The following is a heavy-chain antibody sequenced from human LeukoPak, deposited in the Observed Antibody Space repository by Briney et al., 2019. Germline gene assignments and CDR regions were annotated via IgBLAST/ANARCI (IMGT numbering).Heavy chain of an antibody. Sequence: GGSLRLSCAASGFTFDDYAMHWVRQAPGKGLEWVSLISGDGGARYYGDSVKGRFTISRDNSKNSLYLQMNSLRTEDTALYYRAKDKRLRYFDWYEGMDVWGQGTTVTVSS. CDR2: ISGDGGAR. D-gene: IGHD3-9*01. J-gene: IGHJ6*02. CDR1: GFTFDDYA. CDR3: AKDKRLRYFDWYEGMDV. V-gene: IGHV3-43*02.